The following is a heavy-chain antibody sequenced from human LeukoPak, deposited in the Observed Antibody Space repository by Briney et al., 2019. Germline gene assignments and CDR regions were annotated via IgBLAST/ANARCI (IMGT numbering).Heavy chain of an antibody. CDR1: GFTFSDYY. D-gene: IGHD3-22*01. CDR3: ARVQSPYYDSSGYFDY. CDR2: IYSGGST. J-gene: IGHJ4*02. V-gene: IGHV3-53*01. Sequence: PGGSLRLSCAASGFTFSDYYMNWIRQAPGKGLEWVSVIYSGGSTYYADSVKGRFTISRDNSKNTLYLQMNSLRAEDTAVYYCARVQSPYYDSSGYFDYWGQGTLVTVSS.